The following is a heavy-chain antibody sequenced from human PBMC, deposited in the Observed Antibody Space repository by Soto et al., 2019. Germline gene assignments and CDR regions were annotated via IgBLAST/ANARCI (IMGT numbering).Heavy chain of an antibody. CDR2: IDPSDSYT. CDR1: GYSFTSYW. D-gene: IGHD3-22*01. V-gene: IGHV5-10-1*01. Sequence: ESLKISCKGSGYSFTSYWISWVRQMPGKGLEWMGRIDPSDSYTNYSPSFQGHVTISADKSISTAYLQWSSLKASDTAMYYCARPYYYDSSGYYVDYWGQGTLVTVSS. CDR3: ARPYYYDSSGYYVDY. J-gene: IGHJ4*02.